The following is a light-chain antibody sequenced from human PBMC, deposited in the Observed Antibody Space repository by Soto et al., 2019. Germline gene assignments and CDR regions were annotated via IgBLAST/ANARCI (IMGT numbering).Light chain of an antibody. CDR2: DVN. Sequence: QSVLTQPAPVSGSPGQSITISFPGTNSDVGASNYVSWYQQHPAKAPKLIISDVNYRPSGVSNRFSGSKSGNTASLTISGLQVEDEADYYCSSYTSSSTYVFGTGTKVTV. CDR3: SSYTSSSTYV. CDR1: NSDVGASNY. J-gene: IGLJ1*01. V-gene: IGLV2-14*01.